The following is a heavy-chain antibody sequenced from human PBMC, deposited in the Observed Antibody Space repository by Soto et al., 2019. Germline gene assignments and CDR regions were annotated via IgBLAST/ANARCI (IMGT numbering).Heavy chain of an antibody. CDR1: GFTFSNAW. Sequence: GGSLRLSCAVSGFTFSNAWMSWVRQAPGKGLEWVGRIKSKTDGGTTDYAAPVKGRFTISRDDSKNTLYLQMNSLKTEDTAVYYCTTTTVVTEGDYWGQGTLVTVSS. J-gene: IGHJ4*02. CDR2: IKSKTDGGTT. D-gene: IGHD4-17*01. CDR3: TTTTVVTEGDY. V-gene: IGHV3-15*01.